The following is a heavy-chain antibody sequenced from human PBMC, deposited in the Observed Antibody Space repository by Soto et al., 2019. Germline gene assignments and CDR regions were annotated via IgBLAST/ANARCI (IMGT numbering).Heavy chain of an antibody. V-gene: IGHV4-39*01. D-gene: IGHD3-3*01. CDR2: IYYSGST. CDR3: ARVLTYYDFWSGHYYYYGMDV. CDR1: GGSISSSSYY. J-gene: IGHJ6*02. Sequence: SETLSLTCTVSGGSISSSSYYWGWIRQPPGKGLEWIGSIYYSGSTYYNPSLKSRVTISVDTSKNQFSLKLSSVTAADTAVYYCARVLTYYDFWSGHYYYYGMDVWGQGTTVTVSS.